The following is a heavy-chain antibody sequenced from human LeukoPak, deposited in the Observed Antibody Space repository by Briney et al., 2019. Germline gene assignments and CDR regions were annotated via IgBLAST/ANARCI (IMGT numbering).Heavy chain of an antibody. D-gene: IGHD3-9*01. V-gene: IGHV1-69*05. CDR3: ARGTLGYILTGSYDC. CDR1: GGTFSGYA. J-gene: IGHJ4*02. Sequence: SVNVSCKAPGGTFSGYAISWVRQAPGQGLEWMGGIIPIFNTANYAQKFQGRVTIGTDGSTNTAYMELSSLRAEDTAVYFCARGTLGYILTGSYDCWGQGTLVTVSS. CDR2: IIPIFNTA.